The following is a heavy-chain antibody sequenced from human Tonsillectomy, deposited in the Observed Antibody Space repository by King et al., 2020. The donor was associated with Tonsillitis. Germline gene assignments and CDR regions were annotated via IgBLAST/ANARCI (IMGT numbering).Heavy chain of an antibody. CDR3: ARGNRGNKLSSGYYYFDY. CDR1: GYTFTSYD. D-gene: IGHD3-22*01. V-gene: IGHV1-8*01. J-gene: IGHJ4*02. Sequence: QVQLVESGAEVKKPGASVKVSCKASGYTFTSYDINWVRQATGQGLEWMGWMNPNSGNTGYAQKFQGRVTMTRNTSISTAYMELSSLSSEDTAVYYCARGNRGNKLSSGYYYFDYWGQGTLVTVSS. CDR2: MNPNSGNT.